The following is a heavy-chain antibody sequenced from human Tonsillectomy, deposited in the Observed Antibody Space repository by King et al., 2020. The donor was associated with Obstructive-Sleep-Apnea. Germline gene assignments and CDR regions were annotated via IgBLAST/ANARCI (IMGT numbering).Heavy chain of an antibody. CDR1: GGSISSGDYY. CDR2: IYYSGNT. CDR3: AREYYRSGTYYGYWFDP. V-gene: IGHV4-30-4*01. D-gene: IGHD3-10*01. Sequence: VQLQESGPGLVKPSQTLSLTCTVSGGSISSGDYYWSWIRQPPGKGLEWIGYIYYSGNTYCNPSLKSRVTISIDTSKNHFSLKLSSVTAADTAVYYCAREYYRSGTYYGYWFDPWGQGTLVAVSS. J-gene: IGHJ5*02.